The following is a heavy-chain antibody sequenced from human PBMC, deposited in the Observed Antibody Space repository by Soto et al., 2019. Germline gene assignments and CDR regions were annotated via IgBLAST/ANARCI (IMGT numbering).Heavy chain of an antibody. D-gene: IGHD6-19*01. J-gene: IGHJ4*02. Sequence: TSETLSLTCIVSGGSISSHYWSWIRQPPGKGLEWIGYIYSSGSTNYNPSLKSRVIISVDTSNDQFSLKLSSVTAADTAVYYCARDRYSNGWVDYWGQGTLVTV. CDR3: ARDRYSNGWVDY. V-gene: IGHV4-59*11. CDR2: IYSSGST. CDR1: GGSISSHY.